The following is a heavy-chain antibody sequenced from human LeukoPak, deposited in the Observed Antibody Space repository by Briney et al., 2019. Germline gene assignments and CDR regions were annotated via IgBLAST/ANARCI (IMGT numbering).Heavy chain of an antibody. CDR2: IYYSGST. J-gene: IGHJ4*02. V-gene: IGHV4-59*08. D-gene: IGHD3-10*01. CDR3: ARQGVWFGELGQFDY. Sequence: SETLSLTCTVSGGSISSYYWSWIRQPPGKGLEWIGYIYYSGSTNYNPSLKSRVTISVDTSKNQFSLKLSSVTAADTAVYYCARQGVWFGELGQFDYWGQGTLVTVSS. CDR1: GGSISSYY.